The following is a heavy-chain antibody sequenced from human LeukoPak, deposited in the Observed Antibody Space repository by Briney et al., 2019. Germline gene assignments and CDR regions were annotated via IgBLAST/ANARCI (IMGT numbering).Heavy chain of an antibody. CDR1: GYTFTGYY. J-gene: IGHJ3*02. CDR3: ARDGVYSRNFDAFDI. CDR2: INPNSGGT. V-gene: IGHV1-2*02. D-gene: IGHD6-13*01. Sequence: ASVKVSCKASGYTFTGYYMHWVRQAPGQGLEWMGWINPNSGGTNYAQKFQGRVTMTRDTSISTAYMELNSLKSDDTAVYYCARDGVYSRNFDAFDIWGQGTMVTVSS.